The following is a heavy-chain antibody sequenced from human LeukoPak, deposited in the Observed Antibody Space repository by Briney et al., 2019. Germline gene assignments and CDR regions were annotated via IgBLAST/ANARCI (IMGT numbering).Heavy chain of an antibody. CDR2: ISASNGNT. CDR3: ARALSRGYSGYDYGLGY. Sequence: ASVKVSCKASGYTFINYGVTWVRQAPGQGLEWMGWISASNGNTNYAQRLQGRVTMTTETSTSTAYMELRSLRSDDTAVYYCARALSRGYSGYDYGLGYWGQGTLVTVSS. V-gene: IGHV1-18*01. J-gene: IGHJ4*02. CDR1: GYTFINYG. D-gene: IGHD5-12*01.